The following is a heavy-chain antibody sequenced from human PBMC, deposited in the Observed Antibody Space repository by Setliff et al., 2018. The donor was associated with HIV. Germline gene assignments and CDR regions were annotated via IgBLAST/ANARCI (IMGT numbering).Heavy chain of an antibody. Sequence: PGGSLRLSCAASGITISRSWMNWVRQAPGKGLEWVSVIYSGGNTYYADSVKGRFTISRDNFKNTLYLEMNSLRAEDTAVYYCARKLGSIDDYWGQGTLVTVSS. CDR1: GITISRSW. J-gene: IGHJ4*02. D-gene: IGHD6-6*01. V-gene: IGHV3-53*01. CDR3: ARKLGSIDDY. CDR2: IYSGGNT.